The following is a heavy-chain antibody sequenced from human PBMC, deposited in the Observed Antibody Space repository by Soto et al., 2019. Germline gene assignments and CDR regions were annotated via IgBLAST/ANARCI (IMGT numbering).Heavy chain of an antibody. J-gene: IGHJ6*02. CDR3: ARDLLLSMGVDLLSGSGGLAV. V-gene: IGHV1-18*04. CDR1: GYTDTSSG. Sequence: SVKLSRPPSGYTDTSSGISWVRQAPGQLLEWMGWISAYNGNTNYAQKLQGRVTTTRDTSISTAYMELSRLRSDDTAVYYCARDLLLSMGVDLLSGSGGLAVWGPGTKVNVSS. D-gene: IGHD3-10*01. CDR2: ISAYNGNT.